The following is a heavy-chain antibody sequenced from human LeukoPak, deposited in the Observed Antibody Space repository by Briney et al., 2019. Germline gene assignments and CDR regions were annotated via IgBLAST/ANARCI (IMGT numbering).Heavy chain of an antibody. D-gene: IGHD4-17*01. CDR3: ARRNYGDYGYEYFDL. CDR2: IYYSGST. CDR1: GGSISSYY. V-gene: IGHV4-39*01. Sequence: SSETLSLTCTVSGGSISSYYWSWIRQPPGKGLEWIGSIYYSGSTYYNPSLKSRVTISVDTSKNQFSLKLSSVTAADTAVYYCARRNYGDYGYEYFDLWGRGTLVTVSS. J-gene: IGHJ2*01.